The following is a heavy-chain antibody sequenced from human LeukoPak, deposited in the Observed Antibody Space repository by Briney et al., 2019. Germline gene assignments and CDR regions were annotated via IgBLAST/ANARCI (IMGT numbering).Heavy chain of an antibody. V-gene: IGHV3-7*01. Sequence: PGGSLRLSCAASGFTFSSYWMSWVRQAPGKGLEWVANIKQDGCEKYYVDSVKGRFTISRDNAKNSLYLQMNSLRAEDTAVYYCARVGAPNEGYCSGGSCYGEDYFDYWGQGTLVTVSS. D-gene: IGHD2-15*01. CDR1: GFTFSSYW. CDR3: ARVGAPNEGYCSGGSCYGEDYFDY. CDR2: IKQDGCEK. J-gene: IGHJ4*02.